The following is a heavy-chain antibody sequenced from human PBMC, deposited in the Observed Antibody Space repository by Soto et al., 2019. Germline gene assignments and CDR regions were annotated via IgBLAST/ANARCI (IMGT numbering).Heavy chain of an antibody. D-gene: IGHD2-2*02. CDR2: ISWDGSRS. J-gene: IGHJ4*02. Sequence: PGGSLRLSCAASGFTFYDYAMHWVRQAPGKGLEWVSLISWDGSRSYYADSVKGRFIISRDNSKESLSLLMTSLGTEDSGLYYCAKDVCSGATTPCYTRLDSWGQGTQVTVCS. V-gene: IGHV3-43D*04. CDR1: GFTFYDYA. CDR3: AKDVCSGATTPCYTRLDS.